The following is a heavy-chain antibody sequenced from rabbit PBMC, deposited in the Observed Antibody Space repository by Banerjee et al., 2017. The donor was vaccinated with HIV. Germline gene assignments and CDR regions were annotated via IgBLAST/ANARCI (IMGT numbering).Heavy chain of an antibody. D-gene: IGHD4-1*01. J-gene: IGHJ4*01. V-gene: IGHV1S45*01. CDR3: ARDLAGVIGWNFYL. Sequence: QEQLEESGGGLVKPEGSLTLTCKASGFPFSSNWICWVRQAPGKGLEWIACIDISKAVYASWAKGRFTISRTSSTTVTLQMTSLTAADTAKYFCARDLAGVIGWNFYLWGQGTLVTVS. CDR1: GFPFSSNW. CDR2: IDISKA.